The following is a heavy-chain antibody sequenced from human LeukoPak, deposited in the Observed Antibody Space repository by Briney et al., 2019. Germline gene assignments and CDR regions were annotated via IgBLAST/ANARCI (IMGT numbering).Heavy chain of an antibody. Sequence: ASVKVSCKASGYTFTSYGISWVRQAPGQGLEWMGWISAYNGNTNYAQKLQGRVTMTTDTSTSTAYIELRSLRSDDTAVYYCARDLEIDYDILTGYYEPSSYYYGMDVWGQGTTVTVSS. CDR3: ARDLEIDYDILTGYYEPSSYYYGMDV. V-gene: IGHV1-18*01. D-gene: IGHD3-9*01. CDR1: GYTFTSYG. CDR2: ISAYNGNT. J-gene: IGHJ6*02.